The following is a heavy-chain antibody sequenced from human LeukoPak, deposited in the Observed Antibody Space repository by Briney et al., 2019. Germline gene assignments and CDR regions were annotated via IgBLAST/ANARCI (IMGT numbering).Heavy chain of an antibody. CDR1: GFTFSDFY. D-gene: IGHD3-22*01. V-gene: IGHV3-11*01. J-gene: IGHJ4*02. CDR3: ARSNYDDSSGYYDY. CDR2: ITNSGATT. Sequence: KAGGSLRLSCAASGFTFSDFYMNWIRQAPGKGLEWVSYITNSGATTYYPDSVKGRFTISRDNAKNSLYLQMNSLRAEDTAVYYCARSNYDDSSGYYDYWGQGTLVTVSS.